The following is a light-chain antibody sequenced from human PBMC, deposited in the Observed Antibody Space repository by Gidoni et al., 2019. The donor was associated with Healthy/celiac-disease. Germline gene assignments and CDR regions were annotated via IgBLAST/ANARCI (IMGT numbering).Light chain of an antibody. Sequence: IVMIQSTDSLAVSPGARATSNCKTSQSVLYSTNNNTYLAWYHQKPGQPPKLLIFWASTRVSGVPDRCSGSGSGADFSLTISSLQAEDVAVYYCQQYSSTPPWTFGQGTKVEIK. V-gene: IGKV4-1*01. CDR3: QQYSSTPPWT. J-gene: IGKJ1*01. CDR1: QSVLYSTNNNTY. CDR2: WAS.